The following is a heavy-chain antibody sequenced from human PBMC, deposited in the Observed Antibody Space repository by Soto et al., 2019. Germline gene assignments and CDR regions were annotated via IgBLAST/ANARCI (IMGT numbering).Heavy chain of an antibody. CDR2: ISYDGSNK. J-gene: IGHJ6*02. CDR1: GFTFSSYA. CDR3: ARCISSGYSSGWYLPYYYYGMDV. Sequence: GGSLRLSCAASGFTFSSYAMHWVRQAPGKGLEWVAVISYDGSNKYYADSVKGRFTISRDNSKNTLYLQMNSLRAEDTAVYYCARCISSGYSSGWYLPYYYYGMDVWGQGTTVTVSS. V-gene: IGHV3-30-3*01. D-gene: IGHD6-19*01.